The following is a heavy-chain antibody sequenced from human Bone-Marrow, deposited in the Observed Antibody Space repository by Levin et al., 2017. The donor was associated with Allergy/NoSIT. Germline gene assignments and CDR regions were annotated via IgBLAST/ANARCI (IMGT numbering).Heavy chain of an antibody. Sequence: GESLKISCAASGFTFSSYGMHWVRQAPGKGLEWVAVISYDGSNKYYADSVKGRFTISRDNSKNTLYLQMNSLRAEDTAVYYCAKGKQSNRNQLLYPGWFDPWGQGTLVTVSS. CDR2: ISYDGSNK. CDR3: AKGKQSNRNQLLYPGWFDP. D-gene: IGHD2-2*02. CDR1: GFTFSSYG. V-gene: IGHV3-30*18. J-gene: IGHJ5*02.